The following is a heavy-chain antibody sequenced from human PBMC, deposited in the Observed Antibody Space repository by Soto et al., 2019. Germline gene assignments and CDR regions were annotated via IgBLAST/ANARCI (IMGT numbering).Heavy chain of an antibody. CDR1: GGSISSYY. Sequence: SETLSLTCTVSGGSISSYYWSWIRQPPGNGLEWIGYIYYSGSTNYNPSLKSRVTISVDTSKNQFSLKLSSVTAADTAVYYCARHAGSSSWNWFDPWGQGTLVTVSS. CDR2: IYYSGST. J-gene: IGHJ5*02. V-gene: IGHV4-59*08. D-gene: IGHD6-13*01. CDR3: ARHAGSSSWNWFDP.